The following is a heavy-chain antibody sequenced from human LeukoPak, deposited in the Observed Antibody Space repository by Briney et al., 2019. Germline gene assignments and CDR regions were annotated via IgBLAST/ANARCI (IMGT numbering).Heavy chain of an antibody. CDR2: ISSSSYI. J-gene: IGHJ5*02. CDR1: GFTFSSYS. V-gene: IGHV3-21*01. CDR3: ARVGYSSGWYGWFDP. D-gene: IGHD6-19*01. Sequence: GGSLRLSCAASGFTFSSYSMNWVRQAPGKGLEWVSSISSSSYINYADSVKGRFTISRDNAKNSLFLQMNSLRAEDTAVYYCARVGYSSGWYGWFDPWGQGTLVTVSS.